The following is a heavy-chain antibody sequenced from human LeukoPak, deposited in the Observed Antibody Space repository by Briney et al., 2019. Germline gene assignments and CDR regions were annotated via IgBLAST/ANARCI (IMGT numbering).Heavy chain of an antibody. D-gene: IGHD3-16*02. CDR3: ARGIMITFGGVIVYDY. CDR1: GASISSYY. J-gene: IGHJ4*02. CDR2: IYTSGST. V-gene: IGHV4-4*08. Sequence: SETLSLTCTVSGASISSYYWIWIRQPPGKGLEWIGRIYTSGSTNYNPSLKSRVTISVDTSKNQFSLKLSSVTAADTAVYYCARGIMITFGGVIVYDYWGQGTLVTVSS.